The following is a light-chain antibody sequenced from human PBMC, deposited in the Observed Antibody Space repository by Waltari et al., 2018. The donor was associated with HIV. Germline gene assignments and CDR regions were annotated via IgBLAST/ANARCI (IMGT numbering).Light chain of an antibody. V-gene: IGLV1-47*01. CDR3: VGWDSRLRGYV. J-gene: IGLJ1*01. Sequence: QSVLTQPPSASGAPGQRVTISCSGSSSNIENDNVYWYQQFPGAAPKLLIYKDTQRPAGVPDRFTGSKSGTSASLAIGGLRSDDEADYYCVGWDSRLRGYVFGAVTKVTVL. CDR1: SSNIENDN. CDR2: KDT.